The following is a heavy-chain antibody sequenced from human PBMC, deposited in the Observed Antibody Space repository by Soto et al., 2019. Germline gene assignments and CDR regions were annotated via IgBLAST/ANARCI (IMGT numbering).Heavy chain of an antibody. V-gene: IGHV4-39*01. CDR2: IYYSGST. D-gene: IGHD5-12*01. J-gene: IGHJ4*02. Sequence: SETLSLTCTVSGGSISSSSYYWGWIRQPPGKGLEWIGSIYYSGSTYYNPSLKSRVTISVDTSKNQFSLKLSSVTAADTAVYYCVEWLRGGGDYWGQGTLVTVSS. CDR1: GGSISSSSYY. CDR3: VEWLRGGGDY.